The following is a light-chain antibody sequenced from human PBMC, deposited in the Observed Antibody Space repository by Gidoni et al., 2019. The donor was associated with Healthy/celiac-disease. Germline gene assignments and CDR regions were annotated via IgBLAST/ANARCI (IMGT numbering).Light chain of an antibody. V-gene: IGKV3-20*01. CDR3: QQYNSSPT. CDR1: QSVSSSY. Sequence: EIVLTQSPGTLSLSPGERATLSCRASQSVSSSYLAWYQQKPGQAPRRLIYGAASRATGIPDRFSGSGSGTDFTLTISRLEPEDFAVYYCQQYNSSPTFGGXTKVEIK. J-gene: IGKJ4*01. CDR2: GAA.